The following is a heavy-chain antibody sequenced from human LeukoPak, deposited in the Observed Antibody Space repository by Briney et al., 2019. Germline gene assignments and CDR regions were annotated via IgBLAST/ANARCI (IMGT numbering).Heavy chain of an antibody. V-gene: IGHV4-59*08. J-gene: IGHJ5*02. CDR3: ARQNYYDSSGQNWFDP. CDR2: IYYSGTT. Sequence: SETLSLTCTVSGGSIGTYSWNWIRQPPGKGLEWIGYIYYSGTTNYNPSLKSRVTISVDTSKNQFSLNLTSLTAADTAVYYCARQNYYDSSGQNWFDPWGQGTLVTVSS. CDR1: GGSIGTYS. D-gene: IGHD3-22*01.